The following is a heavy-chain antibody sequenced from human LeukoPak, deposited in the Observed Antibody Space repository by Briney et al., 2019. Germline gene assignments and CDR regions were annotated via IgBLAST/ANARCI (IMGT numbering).Heavy chain of an antibody. J-gene: IGHJ3*02. V-gene: IGHV3-21*01. CDR3: ARGRHSSGWELDAFDI. CDR1: GFTFSSYS. Sequence: GGSLRLSCAASGFTFSSYSMNWVRQAPGKGLEWVSSISSSSSYIYYADSVKGRFTISRDNAKNSLYLQMNSLRAEDTAVYYCARGRHSSGWELDAFDIWGQGTMVTVSS. D-gene: IGHD6-19*01. CDR2: ISSSSSYI.